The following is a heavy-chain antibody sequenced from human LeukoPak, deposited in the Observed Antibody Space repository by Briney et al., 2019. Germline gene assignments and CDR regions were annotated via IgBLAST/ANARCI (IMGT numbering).Heavy chain of an antibody. CDR3: ARVPGALGKYSGSYHEYNWFDP. CDR2: IKQDGSEK. V-gene: IGHV3-7*01. D-gene: IGHD1-26*01. CDR1: GFTFSSYW. J-gene: IGHJ5*02. Sequence: PGGSLRLSCAASGFTFSSYWMSWVRQAPGKGLEWVANIKQDGSEKYYVDSVKGRFTISRDNAKNSLYLQMNSLRAEDTAVYYCARVPGALGKYSGSYHEYNWFDPWGQGTLVTVSS.